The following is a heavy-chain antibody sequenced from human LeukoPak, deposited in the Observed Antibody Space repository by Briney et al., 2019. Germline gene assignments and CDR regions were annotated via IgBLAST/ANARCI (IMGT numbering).Heavy chain of an antibody. J-gene: IGHJ4*02. Sequence: ASVKVSCKASGYTFTSYAMHWVRQAPGQRLEWMGWINAGNGNAKYSQKFQGRVTITADESTSTAYMELSSLRSEDTAVCYCARGKLGCSYCFDYWGQGTLVTVSS. CDR2: INAGNGNA. V-gene: IGHV1-3*01. D-gene: IGHD4/OR15-4a*01. CDR1: GYTFTSYA. CDR3: ARGKLGCSYCFDY.